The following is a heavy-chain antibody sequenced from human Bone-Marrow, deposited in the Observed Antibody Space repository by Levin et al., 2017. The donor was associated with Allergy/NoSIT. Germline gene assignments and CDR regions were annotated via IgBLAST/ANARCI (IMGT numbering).Heavy chain of an antibody. D-gene: IGHD3-22*01. J-gene: IGHJ4*02. Sequence: GGSLRLSCAASGFTFSTYWMSWVRQAPGKGLEWVANIKQDGSEKYYVDSVKGRFTISRANAKNSLYLQMNSLRAEDTAVYYCARNAYDSSGYYYSYFDYWGQGALVTVSS. CDR2: IKQDGSEK. CDR3: ARNAYDSSGYYYSYFDY. V-gene: IGHV3-7*01. CDR1: GFTFSTYW.